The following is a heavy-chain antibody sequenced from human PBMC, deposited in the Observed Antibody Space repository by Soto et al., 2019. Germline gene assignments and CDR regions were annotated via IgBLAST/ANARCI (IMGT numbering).Heavy chain of an antibody. V-gene: IGHV3-74*01. CDR3: VRTSLVVAAATREDY. J-gene: IGHJ4*02. CDR2: INSDGSST. D-gene: IGHD2-15*01. CDR1: GCTFSSYW. Sequence: EVQLVESGGGLVQPGESLRLSCAASGCTFSSYWMHWVRQAPGKGLVWVSRINSDGSSTSYAGSVKGRFTISRDNAKNTLYLQMNSLSAEDTAVYYCVRTSLVVAAATREDYWGQGTLVSVSS.